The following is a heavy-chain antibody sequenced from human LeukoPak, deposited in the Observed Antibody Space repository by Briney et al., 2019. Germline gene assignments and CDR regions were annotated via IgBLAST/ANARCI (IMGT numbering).Heavy chain of an antibody. J-gene: IGHJ4*02. CDR2: INPNNGDT. D-gene: IGHD1/OR15-1a*01. Sequence: ASVKVSCKASGHLFSGYHIFWVRQAPGQGLEWMGWINPNNGDTKYVQKFQGRVTLTRDTSISTAYVEVSSLKSDNTAIYYCALAPRLTMAPAYWGQGTLVTVSS. CDR3: ALAPRLTMAPAY. V-gene: IGHV1-2*02. CDR1: GHLFSGYH.